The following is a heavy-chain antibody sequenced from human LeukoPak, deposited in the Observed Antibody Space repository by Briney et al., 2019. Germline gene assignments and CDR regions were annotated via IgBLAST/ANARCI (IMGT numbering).Heavy chain of an antibody. CDR2: ISGSGGST. CDR1: GFTFSSYA. J-gene: IGHJ4*02. CDR3: AKSFGDYGDYVSPFGY. V-gene: IGHV3-23*01. Sequence: GGSLRLSCAASGFTFSSYAMSWVRQAPGKGLEWVSAISGSGGSTYYADSVKGRFTISRDNSKNTLYLQMSSLRAEDTAVYYCAKSFGDYGDYVSPFGYWGQGTLVTVSS. D-gene: IGHD4-17*01.